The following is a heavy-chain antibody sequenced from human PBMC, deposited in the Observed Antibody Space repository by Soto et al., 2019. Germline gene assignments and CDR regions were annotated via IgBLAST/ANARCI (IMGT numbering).Heavy chain of an antibody. V-gene: IGHV4-39*01. J-gene: IGHJ4*02. CDR1: SGSISSSRYY. D-gene: IGHD3-22*01. Sequence: HLQLQESGPGLVKPSETLSLTCTVSSGSISSSRYYWAWIRQPPGKGLEWFGSVYYGGGAYYNPSLKSRVTISVDTSKNQFSLTLSSVTAADTAVYYCATSPYFDTSGQYYFDSWGQGTLVTVSS. CDR2: VYYGGGA. CDR3: ATSPYFDTSGQYYFDS.